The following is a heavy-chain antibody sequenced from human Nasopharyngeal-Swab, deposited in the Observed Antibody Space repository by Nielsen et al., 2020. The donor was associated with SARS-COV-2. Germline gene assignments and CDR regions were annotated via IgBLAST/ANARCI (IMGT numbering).Heavy chain of an antibody. CDR1: GGSISSGDYY. V-gene: IGHV4-61*08. J-gene: IGHJ4*02. CDR3: ARTHLYCSGGSCYPDTFDY. Sequence: SETLSLTCTVSGGSISSGDYYWSWIRQPPGKGLEWIGYIHYSGSTNYNPSLKSRVTISVDTSKNQFSLKLSSVTAADTAVYYCARTHLYCSGGSCYPDTFDYWGQGTLVTVSS. CDR2: IHYSGST. D-gene: IGHD2-15*01.